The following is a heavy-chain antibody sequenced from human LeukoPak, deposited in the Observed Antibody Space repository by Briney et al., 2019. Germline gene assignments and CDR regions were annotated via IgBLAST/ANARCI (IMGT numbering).Heavy chain of an antibody. D-gene: IGHD3-10*01. J-gene: IGHJ4*02. CDR2: IKEDGTEA. V-gene: IGHV3-7*01. Sequence: GGSLRLSCAASGFTFSKFWMTWVRQAPGKGLEWLANIKEDGTEAYYVDSVKGRFTISRDNAKNSLYLQMNSLRAEDTAVYYCARDGVSMVRGVIPNFDYWGQGTLVTVSS. CDR3: ARDGVSMVRGVIPNFDY. CDR1: GFTFSKFW.